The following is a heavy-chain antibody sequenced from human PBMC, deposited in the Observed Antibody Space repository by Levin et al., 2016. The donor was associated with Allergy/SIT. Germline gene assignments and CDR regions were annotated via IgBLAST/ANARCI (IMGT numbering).Heavy chain of an antibody. CDR3: ARSVGPLDY. CDR2: ISSSSSYI. Sequence: WIRQPPGKGLEWVSYISSSSSYIYYADSVKGRFTISRDNAKNSLYLQMNSLRAEDTAVYYCARSVGPLDYWGQGTLVTVSS. V-gene: IGHV3-21*05. J-gene: IGHJ4*02.